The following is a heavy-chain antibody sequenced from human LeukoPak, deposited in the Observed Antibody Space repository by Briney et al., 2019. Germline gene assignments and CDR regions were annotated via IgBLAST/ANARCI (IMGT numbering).Heavy chain of an antibody. J-gene: IGHJ6*03. CDR3: ARWGINSSGYYPQFDYAYYMDV. CDR2: MNPNSGNT. D-gene: IGHD3-22*01. CDR1: GYTFTSYD. Sequence: ASVKVSCKASGYTFTSYDINWVRQATGQGLEWMGWMNPNSGNTGYAQKFQGRVTITRNTSISTAYMELSSLRYEDTAVYYCARWGINSSGYYPQFDYAYYMDVWGKGTTVNVSS. V-gene: IGHV1-8*03.